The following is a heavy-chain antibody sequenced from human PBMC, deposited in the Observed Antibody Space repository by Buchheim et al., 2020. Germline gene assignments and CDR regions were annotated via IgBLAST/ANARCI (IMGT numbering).Heavy chain of an antibody. CDR2: IRYDGRDK. Sequence: QVQLVESGGGVVQPGRSLTLSCAASGFTFSNYGMHWVRQAPGKGLEWVAFIRYDGRDKYYADSVKGRFTISRDNSKNTVYLQMISLRAEDTALYFCATGSRCGGDCYSAWGYWGQGTL. CDR3: ATGSRCGGDCYSAWGY. D-gene: IGHD2-21*02. V-gene: IGHV3-30*02. CDR1: GFTFSNYG. J-gene: IGHJ4*02.